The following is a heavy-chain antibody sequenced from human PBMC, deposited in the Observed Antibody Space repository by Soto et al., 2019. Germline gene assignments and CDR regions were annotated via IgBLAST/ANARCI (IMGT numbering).Heavy chain of an antibody. V-gene: IGHV4-34*01. CDR2: INHSGST. Sequence: QVQLQQWGAGLLKPSETLSLTCAVYGGSVSGYYWSWIRQAPGKGLEWIGEINHSGSTNYNPSLKSRVTISVDPSKNQFSLKLSSVTAADTAVNYCARSSTIFGGVGIDCWGQGTLVTVSS. CDR1: GGSVSGYY. J-gene: IGHJ4*02. CDR3: ARSSTIFGGVGIDC. D-gene: IGHD3-3*01.